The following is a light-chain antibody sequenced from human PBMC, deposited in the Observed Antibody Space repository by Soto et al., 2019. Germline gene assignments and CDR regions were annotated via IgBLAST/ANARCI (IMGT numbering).Light chain of an antibody. CDR2: DDN. CDR1: NIGSTS. CDR3: QVWNITTDHYV. J-gene: IGLJ1*01. V-gene: IGLV3-21*02. Sequence: SYELTHPPSLSVAPGQTARITCGGNNIGSTSVHWYQQRPGQAPVLVVYDDNDRPSGIPERFSGSNSENTATLTITRVEAGDEADYYCQVWNITTDHYVFGTGTKVTGL.